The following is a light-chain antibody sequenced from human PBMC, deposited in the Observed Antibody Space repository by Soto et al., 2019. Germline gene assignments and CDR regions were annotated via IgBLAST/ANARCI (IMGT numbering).Light chain of an antibody. Sequence: QSVLTQPPSVSGAPGQRVTISCTGGSSNIGAGYDVHWYQQLPGTAPKLLIYGNSNRPSGVPDRFSGSKSGTSASLAITGLQAEDEADYYCQSYDSSLSGWVLGGGTKVTVL. CDR1: SSNIGAGYD. V-gene: IGLV1-40*01. CDR2: GNS. J-gene: IGLJ3*02. CDR3: QSYDSSLSGWV.